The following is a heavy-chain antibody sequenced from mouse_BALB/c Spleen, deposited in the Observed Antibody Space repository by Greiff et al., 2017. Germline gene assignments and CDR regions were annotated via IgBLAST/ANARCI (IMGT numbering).Heavy chain of an antibody. Sequence: EVQRVESGTVLARPGASVTMSCKASGYSFTSYWMHWVKQRPGQGIEWIGAIYPGNSDTSYNQKFKGKAKLTAVTSASTAYMELSSLTNEDSAVYYCTRSRPYAMDYWGQGTSVTVSS. CDR3: TRSRPYAMDY. CDR1: GYSFTSYW. J-gene: IGHJ4*01. CDR2: IYPGNSDT. V-gene: IGHV1-5*01.